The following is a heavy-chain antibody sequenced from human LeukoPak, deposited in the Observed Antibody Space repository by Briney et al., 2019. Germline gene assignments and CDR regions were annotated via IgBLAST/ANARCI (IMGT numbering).Heavy chain of an antibody. Sequence: GGSLRLSCAASGFTFNSYSMNWVRQAPGKGLEWVSNIRSSRSAMYYADSVKGRFTISRDNAKNSLYLQMNSLRDEDTAVYYCVRDWEFSFDYWGQGTLVTVSS. CDR2: IRSSRSAM. V-gene: IGHV3-48*02. CDR3: VRDWEFSFDY. J-gene: IGHJ4*02. D-gene: IGHD3-16*02. CDR1: GFTFNSYS.